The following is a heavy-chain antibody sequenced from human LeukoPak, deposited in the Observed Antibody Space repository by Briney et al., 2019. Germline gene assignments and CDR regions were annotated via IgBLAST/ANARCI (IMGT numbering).Heavy chain of an antibody. CDR2: ISYDGSNK. J-gene: IGHJ6*02. Sequence: GGSLRLSCAASGFTFSSYAMHWVRQAPGKGLEWVAVISYDGSNKYYADSVKGRFTISRDNSKNTLYLQMNSLRAEGTAVYYCARATQRGSDCSSTSCYSSVYYYGMDVWGQGTTVTASS. D-gene: IGHD2-2*02. CDR3: ARATQRGSDCSSTSCYSSVYYYGMDV. CDR1: GFTFSSYA. V-gene: IGHV3-30-3*01.